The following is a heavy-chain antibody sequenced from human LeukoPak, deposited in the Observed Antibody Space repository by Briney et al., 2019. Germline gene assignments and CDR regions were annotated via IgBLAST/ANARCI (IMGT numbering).Heavy chain of an antibody. V-gene: IGHV3-48*03. CDR1: GFTFSSYE. CDR2: ISSSGSTI. D-gene: IGHD4-11*01. CDR3: ARARKTKQTNSNYDY. J-gene: IGHJ4*02. Sequence: PGGSLRLSCAASGFTFSSYEMNWVRQAPGKGLEWVSYISSSGSTIYYADSVKGRFTISRDNAKNTLYLQMNSLRAEDTAVYYCARARKTKQTNSNYDYWGQGTLVTVS.